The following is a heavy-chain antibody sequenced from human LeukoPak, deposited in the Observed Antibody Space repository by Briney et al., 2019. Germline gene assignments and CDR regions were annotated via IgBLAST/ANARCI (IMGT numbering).Heavy chain of an antibody. J-gene: IGHJ5*02. CDR2: IYYSGST. Sequence: SETLSLTCTVSGGSISSGDYYWSWIRQPPGKGLEWIGYIYYSGSTYYNPSLKSRVTISVDTSKNQFSLKLSSVTAADTTVYYCARGGYSYGSSPWFDPWGQGTLVTVSS. CDR3: ARGGYSYGSSPWFDP. D-gene: IGHD5-18*01. CDR1: GGSISSGDYY. V-gene: IGHV4-30-4*08.